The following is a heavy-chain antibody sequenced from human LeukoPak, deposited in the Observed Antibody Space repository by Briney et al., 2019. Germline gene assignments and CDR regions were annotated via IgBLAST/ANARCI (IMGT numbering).Heavy chain of an antibody. CDR3: ARDRYCVSTNCPYDF. J-gene: IGHJ4*02. V-gene: IGHV3-23*01. CDR2: ISVSDDST. CDR1: GFTSSDYT. Sequence: GGSLRPSCAASGFTSSDYTMNWVRQSPGKGLEWVSGISVSDDSTYYADSVKGRFTISRDKSNNMLHLQMNSLRAEDTAVYYCARDRYCVSTNCPYDFWGQGTPVPVSS. D-gene: IGHD2-2*01.